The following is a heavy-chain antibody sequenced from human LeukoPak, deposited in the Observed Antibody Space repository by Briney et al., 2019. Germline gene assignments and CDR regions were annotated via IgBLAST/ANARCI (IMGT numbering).Heavy chain of an antibody. CDR1: GGSFSGYY. CDR2: INHSGSI. J-gene: IGHJ4*02. Sequence: PSETLSLTCAVYGGSFSGYYWSWIRQPPGKGLEWIGEINHSGSINYNPSLKSRVTISVDTSKNQFSLKLSSVTAADTAVYYCARVSSVGATTDYFDYWGQGTLVPVSS. CDR3: ARVSSVGATTDYFDY. D-gene: IGHD1-26*01. V-gene: IGHV4-34*01.